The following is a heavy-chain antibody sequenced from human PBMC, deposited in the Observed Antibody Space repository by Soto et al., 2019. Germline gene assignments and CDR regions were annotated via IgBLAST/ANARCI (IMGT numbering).Heavy chain of an antibody. CDR3: ARVHYGSGSVPYYFDY. CDR2: IYHSGST. D-gene: IGHD3-10*01. Sequence: QVQLQESGPGLVKPSGTLSLTCAVSGGSISSSNWWSWVRQPPGKGLEWIGEIYHSGSTNYNPSLKSRVTISVYTSKNQFSLKLSSVTAADTAVYYCARVHYGSGSVPYYFDYWGQGTLVTVSS. CDR1: GGSISSSNW. J-gene: IGHJ4*02. V-gene: IGHV4-4*02.